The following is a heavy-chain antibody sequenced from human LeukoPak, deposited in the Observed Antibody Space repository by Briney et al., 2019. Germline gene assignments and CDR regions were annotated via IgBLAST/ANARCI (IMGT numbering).Heavy chain of an antibody. J-gene: IGHJ4*02. D-gene: IGHD6-19*01. V-gene: IGHV3-23*01. CDR1: GFTFSSYA. CDR2: ISGSGGST. Sequence: PGGSLRLSYAASGFTFSSYAMSWVRQAPGKGLEWVSAISGSGGSTYYADSVKGRFTISRDNSKNTLYLQMNSLRAEDTAVYYCAHTGGSGWYVDYWGQGALVTVSS. CDR3: AHTGGSGWYVDY.